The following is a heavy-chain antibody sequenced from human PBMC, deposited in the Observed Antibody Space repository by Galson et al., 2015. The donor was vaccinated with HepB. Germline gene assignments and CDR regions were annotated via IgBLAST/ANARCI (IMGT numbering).Heavy chain of an antibody. CDR1: GGSISSYY. CDR3: ARPYKSWAFDI. V-gene: IGHV4-59*08. CDR2: IYYSGST. Sequence: LSLTCTVSGGSISSYYWSWIRQPPGKGLEWIGYIYYSGSTNYNPSLKSRVTISVDTSKSQFSLKLSSVTAADAAVYYCARPYKSWAFDIWGQGTMVTVSS. D-gene: IGHD1-14*01. J-gene: IGHJ3*02.